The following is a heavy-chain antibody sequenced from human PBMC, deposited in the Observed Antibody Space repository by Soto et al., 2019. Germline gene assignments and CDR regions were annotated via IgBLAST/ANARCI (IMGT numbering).Heavy chain of an antibody. CDR2: TYYRSKWYN. J-gene: IGHJ4*02. Sequence: SRTLSLTCAMSGDSVSTNSATWNWIRQSPSRGLEWLGRTYYRSKWYNDYAVSVKSRITINPDTSKNQFSLQLNSVTPEDTAVYYCARAIAVGVAFDYWGQGTLVTFSS. CDR3: ARAIAVGVAFDY. V-gene: IGHV6-1*01. CDR1: GDSVSTNSAT. D-gene: IGHD6-19*01.